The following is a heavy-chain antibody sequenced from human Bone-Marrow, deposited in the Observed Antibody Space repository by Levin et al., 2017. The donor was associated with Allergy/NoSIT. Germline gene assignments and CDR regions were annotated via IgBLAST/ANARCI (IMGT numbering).Heavy chain of an antibody. CDR2: IDPNSGDP. V-gene: IGHV1-2*06. J-gene: IGHJ4*02. Sequence: ASVKVSCKASGYSLSAFFLHWVRQAPGQGPEWMGRIDPNSGDPNFAQRFLGRVTLTRDTSISTAYMELSGLTSDDTAIYYCGKDEGSCGGDCDAGIDTWGQGTLVTVSS. CDR1: GYSLSAFF. CDR3: GKDEGSCGGDCDAGIDT. D-gene: IGHD2-21*02.